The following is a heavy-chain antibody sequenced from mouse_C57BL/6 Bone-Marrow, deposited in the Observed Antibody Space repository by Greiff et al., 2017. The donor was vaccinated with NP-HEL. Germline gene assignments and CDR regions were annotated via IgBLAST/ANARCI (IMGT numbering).Heavy chain of an antibody. CDR2: IWGVGST. CDR1: GFSLTSYG. CDR3: ANLLFAY. D-gene: IGHD2-10*01. J-gene: IGHJ3*01. V-gene: IGHV2-6*01. Sequence: VQLQESGPGLVAPSQSLSITCTVSGFSLTSYGVDWVRQSPGKGLEWLGVIWGVGSTNYNSALKSRLSISKDNSKSQVFLKMNSLQTDDTAMYYCANLLFAYWGQGTLVTVSA.